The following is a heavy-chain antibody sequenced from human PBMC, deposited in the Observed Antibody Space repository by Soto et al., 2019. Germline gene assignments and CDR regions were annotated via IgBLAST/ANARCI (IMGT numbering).Heavy chain of an antibody. CDR3: ARGVRDFWSGYHYYYYYYMDV. CDR1: GGSFSGYY. J-gene: IGHJ6*03. Sequence: SETLSLTCAVYGGSFSGYYWSWIRQPPGKGLEWIGEINHSGSTNYNPSLKSRVTISVDTSKNQFSLKLSSVTAADTAVYYCARGVRDFWSGYHYYYYYYMDVWGKGTTVTVSS. D-gene: IGHD3-3*01. CDR2: INHSGST. V-gene: IGHV4-34*01.